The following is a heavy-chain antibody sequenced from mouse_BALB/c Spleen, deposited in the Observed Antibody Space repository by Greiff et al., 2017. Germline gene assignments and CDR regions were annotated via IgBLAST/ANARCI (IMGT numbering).Heavy chain of an antibody. V-gene: IGHV5-17*02. CDR1: GFTFSSFG. CDR3: ARDPSMDY. CDR2: ISSGSSTI. J-gene: IGHJ4*01. Sequence: DVMLVESGGGLVQPGGSRKLSCAASGFTFSSFGMHWVRQAPEKGLEWVAYISSGSSTIYYADTVKGRFTISRDNPKNTLFLQMTSLRSEDTAMYYCARDPSMDYWGQGTSVTVSS.